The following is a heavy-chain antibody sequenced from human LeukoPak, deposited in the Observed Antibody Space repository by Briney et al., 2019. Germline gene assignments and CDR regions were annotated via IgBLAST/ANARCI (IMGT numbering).Heavy chain of an antibody. J-gene: IGHJ4*02. V-gene: IGHV3-30*18. D-gene: IGHD6-19*01. CDR3: AKDNSSGWYGEYYFDY. CDR1: GFTFSSYA. Sequence: GGSLRLSCAASGFTFSSYAMSWVRQAPGKGLEWVAVISYDGSNKYYADSVKGRFTISRDNSKNTLYLQMNSLRAEDTAVYCCAKDNSSGWYGEYYFDYWGQGTLVTVSS. CDR2: ISYDGSNK.